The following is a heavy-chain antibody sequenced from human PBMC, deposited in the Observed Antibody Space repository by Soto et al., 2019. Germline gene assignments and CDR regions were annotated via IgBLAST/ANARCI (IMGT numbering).Heavy chain of an antibody. Sequence: GGSLRLSCAASGFTFSSYGMHWVRQAPGKGLEWVAVIWYDGSNKYYADSVKGRFTISRDNSKNTLYLQMNSLRAEDTAVYYCARDRTYSSGWYPRPGRYYYYGMDVWGQGTTVTVSS. V-gene: IGHV3-33*01. CDR1: GFTFSSYG. CDR2: IWYDGSNK. CDR3: ARDRTYSSGWYPRPGRYYYYGMDV. J-gene: IGHJ6*02. D-gene: IGHD6-19*01.